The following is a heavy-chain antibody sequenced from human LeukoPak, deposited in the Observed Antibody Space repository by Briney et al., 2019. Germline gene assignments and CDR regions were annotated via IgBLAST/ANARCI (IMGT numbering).Heavy chain of an antibody. CDR3: ARAYYYGSGSYGLDY. D-gene: IGHD3-10*01. CDR2: IYSSGST. J-gene: IGHJ4*01. V-gene: IGHV4-59*01. CDR1: GGSISSYY. Sequence: SETLSLTCTVSGGSISSYYWSWIRQPPGKGLEWIGYIYSSGSTNYNPSLKSRLTISVDASKNQFSLKLTSVTAADTAVYYCARAYYYGSGSYGLDYWXXXTLVTXSS.